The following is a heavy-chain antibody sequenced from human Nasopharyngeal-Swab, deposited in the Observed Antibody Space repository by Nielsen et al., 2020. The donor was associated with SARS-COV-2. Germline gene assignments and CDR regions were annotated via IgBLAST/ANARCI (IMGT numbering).Heavy chain of an antibody. CDR2: HYVDGRT. CDR3: ARLHFYYMDF. V-gene: IGHV3-53*01. J-gene: IGHJ6*03. CDR1: GFDVNLND. Sequence: GGLRLSCAASGFDVNLNDMTWVRQAPGKGLEWVSIHYVDGRTEYAVSVKGRFAISRDSSKDIVSLQMNTVRAEDTGPYFCARLHFYYMDFWGKGTTVTVSS.